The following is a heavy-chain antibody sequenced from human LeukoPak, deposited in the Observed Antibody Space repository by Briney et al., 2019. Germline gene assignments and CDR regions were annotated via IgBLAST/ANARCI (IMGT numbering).Heavy chain of an antibody. CDR3: ATHAPGTYYYYGMDV. Sequence: REASVKVSCKASGGTFSSYAISWVRQAPGQGLEWMGGIIPIFGTANYAQKFQGRVTITADESTSTAYMELSSLRSEDTAVYYCATHAPGTYYYYGMDVWGQGTTVTVSS. V-gene: IGHV1-69*13. D-gene: IGHD1-26*01. CDR2: IIPIFGTA. J-gene: IGHJ6*02. CDR1: GGTFSSYA.